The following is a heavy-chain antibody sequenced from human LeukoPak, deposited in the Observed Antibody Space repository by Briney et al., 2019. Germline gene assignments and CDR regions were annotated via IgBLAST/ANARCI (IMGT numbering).Heavy chain of an antibody. CDR3: AKDLNDFWSGYMDV. CDR2: IWNDGSYK. J-gene: IGHJ6*03. D-gene: IGHD3-3*01. Sequence: GRSLRLSCAASGFTFSRYGMHWVRQAPGKGLEWVAVIWNDGSYKYYADSVKGRFSISRDNSKNTLYLQMNSLRAEDTAVYYCAKDLNDFWSGYMDVWGKGTTVTVSS. V-gene: IGHV3-33*06. CDR1: GFTFSRYG.